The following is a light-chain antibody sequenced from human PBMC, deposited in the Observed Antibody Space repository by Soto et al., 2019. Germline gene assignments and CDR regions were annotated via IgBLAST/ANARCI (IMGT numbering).Light chain of an antibody. V-gene: IGLV2-14*03. J-gene: IGLJ1*01. CDR1: SSDVGGYNF. CDR2: EVS. Sequence: QSVLTQPASVFGSPGQSITISCTGTSSDVGGYNFVSSYQQHPGKAPKLMIYEVSNRPSGVSNRFSASKSVNTASLTISGLQPEDEADYYCSSYTTSSTVVFGTGTKVTVL. CDR3: SSYTTSSTVV.